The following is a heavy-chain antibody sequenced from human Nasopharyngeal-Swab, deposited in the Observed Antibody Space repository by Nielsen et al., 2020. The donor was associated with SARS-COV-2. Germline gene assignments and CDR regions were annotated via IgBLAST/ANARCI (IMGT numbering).Heavy chain of an antibody. V-gene: IGHV1-69*13. CDR2: IIPIFGTA. Sequence: SVKVSCKASGGTFSSYAISWVRQAPGQGLEWMGGIIPIFGTANYAQKFQGRVTITADESTSTAYMELSSLRSEDTAVYYCARYPRSFNSGNNTSRWWFDPWGQGTLVTVSS. J-gene: IGHJ5*02. D-gene: IGHD1-26*01. CDR3: ARYPRSFNSGNNTSRWWFDP. CDR1: GGTFSSYA.